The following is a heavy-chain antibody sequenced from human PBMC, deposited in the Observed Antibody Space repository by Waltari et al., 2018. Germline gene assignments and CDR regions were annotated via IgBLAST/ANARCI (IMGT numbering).Heavy chain of an antibody. Sequence: QVQLQESGPGLVKPSETLSLTCSVSGGSIRSYYWSWIRQHPGKGLEWIGYIYYSESTNYNPSLKSRVTISVDTKNQFSLNLSSVTAADTAVYYCARSPGSRHYFDYWGQGTLVTVSS. V-gene: IGHV4-59*01. D-gene: IGHD3-10*01. CDR2: IYYSEST. CDR3: ARSPGSRHYFDY. J-gene: IGHJ4*02. CDR1: GGSIRSYY.